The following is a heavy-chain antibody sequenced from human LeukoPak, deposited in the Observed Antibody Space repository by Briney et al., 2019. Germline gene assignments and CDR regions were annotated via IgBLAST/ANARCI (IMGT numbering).Heavy chain of an antibody. CDR3: AKNTQYSGYYDC. D-gene: IGHD6-6*01. J-gene: IGHJ4*02. CDR2: ISSSSSYI. Sequence: KPGGSLRLSCAASGFTFSSYSMNWVRQAPGKGLEWVSSISSSSSYIYYADSVKGRFTISRDNAKNSLYLQVNSLRAEDTAVYYCAKNTQYSGYYDCWGQGTLVAVSS. V-gene: IGHV3-21*04. CDR1: GFTFSSYS.